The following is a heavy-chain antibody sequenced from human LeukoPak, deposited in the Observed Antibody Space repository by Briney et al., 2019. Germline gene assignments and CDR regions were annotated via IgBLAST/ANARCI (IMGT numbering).Heavy chain of an antibody. CDR2: VNHSGST. CDR1: GGSFSGYY. J-gene: IGHJ5*02. Sequence: SETLSLTCAVYGGSFSGYYWSWIRQPPGKGLEWIGEVNHSGSTNYNPSLKSRVTISVDTSKNQFSLKLSSVTAADTAVYYCARGPLGPWGQGTLVTVSS. CDR3: ARGPLGP. V-gene: IGHV4-34*01.